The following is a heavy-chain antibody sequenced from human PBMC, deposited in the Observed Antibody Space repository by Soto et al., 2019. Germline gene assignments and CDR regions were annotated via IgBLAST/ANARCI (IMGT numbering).Heavy chain of an antibody. Sequence: QVQLQESGPGLVEPSQTLSLTCTVSGDSISNGYYTWSWIRQPPGKDLEWIGHIYNSVNTYSNPSLKSRVTISADTSNNQCSLKLSSVTAADTAVYYCARGPSGDKVDYWGQGTLVTVSS. CDR3: ARGPSGDKVDY. CDR2: IYNSVNT. V-gene: IGHV4-30-4*01. D-gene: IGHD3-10*01. CDR1: GDSISNGYYT. J-gene: IGHJ4*02.